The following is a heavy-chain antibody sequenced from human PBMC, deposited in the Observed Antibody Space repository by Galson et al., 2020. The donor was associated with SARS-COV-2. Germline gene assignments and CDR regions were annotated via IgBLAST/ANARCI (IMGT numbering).Heavy chain of an antibody. V-gene: IGHV3-9*01. Sequence: GGSLRLPCAASGFTFDDYAMHWVRQAPGKGLEWVSGISWNSGSIGYADSVKGRFTISRDNAKNSLYLQMNSLRAEDTALYYCAKDMYYDILTGPYRGADYWGQGTLVTVSS. CDR3: AKDMYYDILTGPYRGADY. J-gene: IGHJ4*02. D-gene: IGHD3-9*01. CDR1: GFTFDDYA. CDR2: ISWNSGSI.